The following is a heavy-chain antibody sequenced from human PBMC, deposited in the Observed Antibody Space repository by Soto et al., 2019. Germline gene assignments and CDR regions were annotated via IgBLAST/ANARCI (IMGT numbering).Heavy chain of an antibody. CDR2: IYYSGST. J-gene: IGHJ5*02. CDR3: ARAASSSWYNWFDP. V-gene: IGHV4-61*01. Sequence: SETLSITCTVSGGSVSSGSYYWSWIRQPPGKGLEWIGYIYYSGSTNYNPSLKSRVTISVDTSKNQFSLKLSSVTAADTAVYYCARAASSSWYNWFDPWGQGTLVTVSS. D-gene: IGHD6-13*01. CDR1: GGSVSSGSYY.